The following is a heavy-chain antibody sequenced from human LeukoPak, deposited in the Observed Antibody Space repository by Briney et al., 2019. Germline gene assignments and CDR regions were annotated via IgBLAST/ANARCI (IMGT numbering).Heavy chain of an antibody. D-gene: IGHD3-10*01. V-gene: IGHV1-8*03. J-gene: IGHJ6*03. CDR3: ARDVTYYYGSGHYYMDV. Sequence: ASVKVSCKASGYTFTSYDINWVRQATGQGLEWMGWMNPNSGNTGYAQKFQGRVTITRNTSISTAYMELSSLRSEDTAVYYCARDVTYYYGSGHYYMDVWGKGTTVTVSS. CDR2: MNPNSGNT. CDR1: GYTFTSYD.